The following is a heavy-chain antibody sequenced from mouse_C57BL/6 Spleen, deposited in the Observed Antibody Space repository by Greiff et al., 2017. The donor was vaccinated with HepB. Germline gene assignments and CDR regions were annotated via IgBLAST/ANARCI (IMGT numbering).Heavy chain of an antibody. CDR3: ARFLLSQSSDY. Sequence: VQLQQSGPELVKPGASVKISCKASGYTFTDYYMNWVKQSHGKSLEWIGDINPNNGGTSYNQKFKGKATLTVDKSSSTAYMELRSLTSEDSAVYYCARFLLSQSSDYWGQGTTLTVSS. CDR2: INPNNGGT. J-gene: IGHJ2*01. V-gene: IGHV1-26*01. CDR1: GYTFTDYY.